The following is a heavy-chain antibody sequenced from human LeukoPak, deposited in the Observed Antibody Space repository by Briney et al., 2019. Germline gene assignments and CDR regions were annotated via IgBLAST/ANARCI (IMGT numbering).Heavy chain of an antibody. CDR1: GYTLTGYY. CDR2: ISAYNGNT. D-gene: IGHD6-19*01. Sequence: ASVKVSCKASGYTLTGYYMHWVRQAPGQGLEWMGWISAYNGNTNYAQELQGRVTMTTDTSTSTAYLELRSLRSDDTAVYYCARGGGLVPGTWFDPWGQGTLVTVSS. V-gene: IGHV1-18*04. J-gene: IGHJ5*02. CDR3: ARGGGLVPGTWFDP.